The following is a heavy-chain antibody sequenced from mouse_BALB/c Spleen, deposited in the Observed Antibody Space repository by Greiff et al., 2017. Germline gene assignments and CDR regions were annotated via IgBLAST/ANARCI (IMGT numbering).Heavy chain of an antibody. CDR3: TRAIEAYDIDY. CDR2: IYPGSGST. J-gene: IGHJ4*01. V-gene: IGHV1S22*01. Sequence: LQQPGSELVRPGASVKLSCKASGYTFTSYWMHWVKQRPGQGLEWIGNIYPGSGSTNYAEKFKGKATLTVDTSSSTAYMQLSSLTSEDTAVYYCTRAIEAYDIDYWGQGTAVTVSS. D-gene: IGHD2-12*01. CDR1: GYTFTSYW.